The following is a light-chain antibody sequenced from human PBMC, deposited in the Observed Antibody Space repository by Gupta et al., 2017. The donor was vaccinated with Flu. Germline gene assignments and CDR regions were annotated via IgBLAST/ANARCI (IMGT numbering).Light chain of an antibody. J-gene: IGKJ4*01. CDR2: DAS. CDR3: QQYSTYPLT. Sequence: DIQMTQSPSTLSASVGDRVTITFRASQSSNHWLAWYQQKPGKAPNLLIYDASTFQRGVPSRFSGSGSGTEFTLTISSLQPDDFATYYCQQYSTYPLTFGGGTPVEIK. V-gene: IGKV1-5*01. CDR1: QSSNHW.